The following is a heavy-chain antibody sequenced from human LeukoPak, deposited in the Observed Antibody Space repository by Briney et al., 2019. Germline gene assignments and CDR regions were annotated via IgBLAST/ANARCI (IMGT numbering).Heavy chain of an antibody. CDR3: ARGGYQQLVPANWFDP. CDR2: INHSGST. CDR1: GGSFSGYY. D-gene: IGHD6-13*01. Sequence: SETLSLTCAVYGGSFSGYYWSWIRQPPGKGLEWIGEINHSGSTNYNPSLKSRVTISVDTSKNQCSLKLSSVTAADTAVYYCARGGYQQLVPANWFDPWGQGTLVTVSS. V-gene: IGHV4-34*01. J-gene: IGHJ5*02.